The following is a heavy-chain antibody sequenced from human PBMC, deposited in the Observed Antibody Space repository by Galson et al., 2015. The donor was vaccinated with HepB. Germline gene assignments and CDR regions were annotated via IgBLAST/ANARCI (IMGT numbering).Heavy chain of an antibody. J-gene: IGHJ4*02. CDR3: ARAQSYYDSRGYLYYFDY. D-gene: IGHD3-22*01. V-gene: IGHV4-39*07. Sequence: ETLSLTCTVSGGSISSTSYYWGWIRQPPGKGLAWIGSIYYSGSTYYNPSLKSRVTISVDTSKNQFSLKLSSVTAADTAVYYCARAQSYYDSRGYLYYFDYWGQGTLVAVSS. CDR2: IYYSGST. CDR1: GGSISSTSYY.